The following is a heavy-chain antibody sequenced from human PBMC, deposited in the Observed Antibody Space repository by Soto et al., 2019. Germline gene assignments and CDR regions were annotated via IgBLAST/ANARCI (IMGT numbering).Heavy chain of an antibody. CDR2: VGDDGFRT. CDR1: GFTFSTFA. CDR3: ATKFRSYFDH. J-gene: IGHJ4*02. Sequence: PGGSLRLSCVASGFTFSTFAMTWVRQTPGKELEWVATVGDDGFRTNVADSVKGRFIISRDNSKDTLSLEMSSLRVEDTGIYYCATKFRSYFDHWGQGVRVTVSS. V-gene: IGHV3-23*01.